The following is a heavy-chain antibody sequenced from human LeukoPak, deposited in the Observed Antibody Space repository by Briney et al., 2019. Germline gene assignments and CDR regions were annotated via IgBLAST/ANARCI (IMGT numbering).Heavy chain of an antibody. D-gene: IGHD4-17*01. CDR2: FDPEDGET. CDR1: GYTLTELS. Sequence: ASVKVPCKVSGYTLTELSMHWVRQAPGKGLEWMGGFDPEDGETIYAQRFQGRVTMTEDTSTDTAYMELSSLRPEDTAVYYCAARRLTVTTEIDYWGQGTLVTVSS. V-gene: IGHV1-24*01. J-gene: IGHJ4*02. CDR3: AARRLTVTTEIDY.